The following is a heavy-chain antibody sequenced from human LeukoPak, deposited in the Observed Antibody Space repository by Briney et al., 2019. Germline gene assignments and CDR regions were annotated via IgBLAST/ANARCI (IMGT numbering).Heavy chain of an antibody. CDR1: GCSFDDYC. V-gene: IGHV3-20*04. Sequence: GGSLRLSCAASGCSFDDYCMNWVRQAPGKGLEWVGRINASGASTAYADSVKGRFTISRDNAKNSLYLQMNSLRAEDPAVYYRAKDARRTFGLSSGLYRGSYYFDYWGQGNLVTVSS. D-gene: IGHD6-19*01. J-gene: IGHJ4*02. CDR2: INASGAST. CDR3: AKDARRTFGLSSGLYRGSYYFDY.